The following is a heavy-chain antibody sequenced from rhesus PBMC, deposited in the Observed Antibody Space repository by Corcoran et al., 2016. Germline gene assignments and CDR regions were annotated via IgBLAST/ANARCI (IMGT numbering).Heavy chain of an antibody. CDR3: ARDLEYSSWWYFDY. D-gene: IGHD6-13*01. Sequence: QVQLQESGPGVAKPSETLSPTCAVSGGSISGYYLWSWIRQPPGKGLEWIGYIYGGSGSTSYNPSLKSRVIISIDTSKNQFSLKLSSVTAADTAVYYCARDLEYSSWWYFDYWGQGVLVTVSS. J-gene: IGHJ4*01. CDR1: GGSISGYYL. V-gene: IGHV4S7*01. CDR2: IYGGSGST.